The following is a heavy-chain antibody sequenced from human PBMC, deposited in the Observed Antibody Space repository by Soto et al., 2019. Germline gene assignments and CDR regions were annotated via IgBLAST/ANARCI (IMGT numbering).Heavy chain of an antibody. CDR1: GFTFSSYA. CDR2: ISGSGGST. CDR3: AKDLRRGELLGPFDY. J-gene: IGHJ4*02. Sequence: PGGSLRLSCAASGFTFSSYAMSWVRQAPGKGLEWVSAISGSGGSTYYADSVKGRFTISRDNSKNTLYLQMNSLRAEDTSVYYCAKDLRRGELLGPFDYWGQGTLVTVSS. D-gene: IGHD1-26*01. V-gene: IGHV3-23*01.